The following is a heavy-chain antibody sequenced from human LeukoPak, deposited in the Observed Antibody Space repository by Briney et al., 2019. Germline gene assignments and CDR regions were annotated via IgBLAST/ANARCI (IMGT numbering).Heavy chain of an antibody. CDR2: IYYSGST. D-gene: IGHD7-27*01. CDR1: GGSFSGYY. CDR3: ARVTGLHYFDY. J-gene: IGHJ4*02. Sequence: SETLSLTCTVYGGSFSGYYWSWIRQPPGKGLEWIGSIYYSGSTNYNPSLKSRVTISVDTSKNQFSLELSSVTAADTAVYYCARVTGLHYFDYWGQGTLVTVSS. V-gene: IGHV4-59*12.